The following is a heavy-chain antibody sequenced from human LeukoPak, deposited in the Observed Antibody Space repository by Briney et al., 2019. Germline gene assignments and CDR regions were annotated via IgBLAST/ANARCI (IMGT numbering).Heavy chain of an antibody. CDR2: ISGSGGST. CDR3: AKGSSGRLGSFDI. D-gene: IGHD6-19*01. J-gene: IGHJ3*02. CDR1: GFTFSSYA. Sequence: GGSLRLSCAASGFTFSSYAMSLVRQAPGKGLEWVSAISGSGGSTYYADSVKGRFTISRDNSKNTLYLQMNSLRAEDTAVYYCAKGSSGRLGSFDIWGQGTMVTVSS. V-gene: IGHV3-23*01.